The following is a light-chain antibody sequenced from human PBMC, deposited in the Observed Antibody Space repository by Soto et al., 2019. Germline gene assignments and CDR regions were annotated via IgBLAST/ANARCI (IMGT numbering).Light chain of an antibody. CDR1: QSISSY. CDR3: QKYNSAPWT. J-gene: IGKJ1*01. Sequence: DIQMTQSPSSLSASVGDRVTIPCRASQSISSYLNWYQQKPGTAPKLPIYAASSLQSGVPSRFSGSGSGTYFTLTISSLQPEDVATYYCQKYNSAPWTFGQGTKV. CDR2: AAS. V-gene: IGKV1-39*01.